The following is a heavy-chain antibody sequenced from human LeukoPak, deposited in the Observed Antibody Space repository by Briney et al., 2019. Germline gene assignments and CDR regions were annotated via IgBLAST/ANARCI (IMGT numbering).Heavy chain of an antibody. CDR1: GYTFTCYY. Sequence: GASVKVSCKASGYTFTCYYLYWVRQAPGQGLEWMGRINPNSGGTNYAQKFQGRVTMTRDTSISTAYMELSSLRSDDTAVFYCARRIAAAGHFDYWGQGTLVTVSS. CDR3: ARRIAAAGHFDY. V-gene: IGHV1-2*06. J-gene: IGHJ4*02. D-gene: IGHD6-13*01. CDR2: INPNSGGT.